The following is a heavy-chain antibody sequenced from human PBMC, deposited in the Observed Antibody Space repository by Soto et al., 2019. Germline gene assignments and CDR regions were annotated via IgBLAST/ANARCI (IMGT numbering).Heavy chain of an antibody. D-gene: IGHD5-12*01. CDR1: GGSISSSSYY. V-gene: IGHV4-39*01. CDR2: IYYSGST. Sequence: QLQLQESGPGLVKPSETLSLTCTVSGGSISSSSYYWGWIRQHPGKGLEWIGSIYYSGSTYYNPSLKSRVTISVDTSKNQFSLKLSSVTAADTAVYYCARRGGAMATILGGRDAFDIWGQGTMVTVSS. J-gene: IGHJ3*02. CDR3: ARRGGAMATILGGRDAFDI.